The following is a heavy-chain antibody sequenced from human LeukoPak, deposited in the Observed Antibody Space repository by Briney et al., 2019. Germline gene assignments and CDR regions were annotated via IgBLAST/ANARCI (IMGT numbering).Heavy chain of an antibody. CDR2: ISGSGGST. CDR1: GFTFSCYS. J-gene: IGHJ6*03. CDR3: AKGQGGSYPYYYYYMDV. D-gene: IGHD1-26*01. V-gene: IGHV3-23*01. Sequence: PGGSLRLSCAASGFTFSCYSMNWVRQAPGKGLEWVSAISGSGGSTYYADSVKGRFTISRDNSKNTLYLQMNSLRAEDTAVYYCAKGQGGSYPYYYYYMDVWGKGTTVTVSS.